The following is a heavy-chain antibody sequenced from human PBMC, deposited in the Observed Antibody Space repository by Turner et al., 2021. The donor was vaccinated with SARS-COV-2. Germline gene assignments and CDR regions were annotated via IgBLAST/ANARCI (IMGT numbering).Heavy chain of an antibody. D-gene: IGHD6-19*01. V-gene: IGHV1-69*01. J-gene: IGHJ6*02. CDR3: ARGGSGWYGYYYYGMDD. CDR2: IIPIFSTA. CDR1: GGTFSHFA. Sequence: QVQVVQSVAEPKKPGSSVRVSCQASGGTFSHFAISWVRQAPGQGLEWMGGIIPIFSTANYAQKFQGRVTITADESTSTAYMELSSLRSEDTAVYYCARGGSGWYGYYYYGMDDWGQGTTVIVSS.